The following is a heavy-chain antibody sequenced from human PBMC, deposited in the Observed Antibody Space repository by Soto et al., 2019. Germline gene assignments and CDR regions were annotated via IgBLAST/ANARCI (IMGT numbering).Heavy chain of an antibody. Sequence: QVQLQESGPGLVKPSETLSLTCTVSDDSSSNYKWSWIRQPPGRRLEWIGYIDSNGGTSYNPSLQSRVTTTIDTSTKQFFLKLRSVTAADTAVYYCVRQGFGRLHGLVDVWGQGTTVTVSS. V-gene: IGHV4-59*08. J-gene: IGHJ6*02. D-gene: IGHD3-10*01. CDR1: DDSSSNYK. CDR2: IDSNGGT. CDR3: VRQGFGRLHGLVDV.